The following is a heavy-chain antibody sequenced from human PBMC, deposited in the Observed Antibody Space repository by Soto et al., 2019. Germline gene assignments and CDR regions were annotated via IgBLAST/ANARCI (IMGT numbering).Heavy chain of an antibody. CDR1: GYSFSDYC. CDR2: IYPGDSDT. V-gene: IGHV5-51*01. Sequence: GESLKISCKGSGYSFSDYCIGWVLQMPWKGLEWMGIIYPGDSDTIYSPSFQGQVTISADKSISTAYLQWSGLKASDTAVFYCARPVGRLPAAIWWFDPWGQGTLVTVSS. D-gene: IGHD2-2*01. J-gene: IGHJ5*02. CDR3: ARPVGRLPAAIWWFDP.